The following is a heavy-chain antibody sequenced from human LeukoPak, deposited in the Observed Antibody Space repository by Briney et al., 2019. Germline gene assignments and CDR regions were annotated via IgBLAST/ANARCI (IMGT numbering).Heavy chain of an antibody. CDR2: ISSSSSYI. Sequence: GGSLRLSCAASGFTFSSYSMNWVRQAPGKGLEWVSSISSSSSYIYYADSVKGRFTISRDNAKNSLYLQMNSLRAEDTAVYYCARDQMVGADDAFDIWGQGTMVTVSS. J-gene: IGHJ3*02. V-gene: IGHV3-21*01. CDR1: GFTFSSYS. D-gene: IGHD1-26*01. CDR3: ARDQMVGADDAFDI.